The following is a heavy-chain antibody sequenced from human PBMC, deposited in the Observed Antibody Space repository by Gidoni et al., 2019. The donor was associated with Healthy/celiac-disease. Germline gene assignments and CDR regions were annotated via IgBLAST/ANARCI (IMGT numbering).Heavy chain of an antibody. D-gene: IGHD2-21*02. CDR1: GGTFSSYA. CDR3: ASPRQPPGSYCGGDCYRPFDY. CDR2: IIPIFGTA. V-gene: IGHV1-69*01. Sequence: QSGAEVKKHGSSVKVSCKASGGTFSSYAISWVRQAPGQGLEWMGGIIPIFGTAYYAQKFQGRVTSTADESPSTAYMELSSLRSEDTAVYYCASPRQPPGSYCGGDCYRPFDYWGQGTLVTVSS. J-gene: IGHJ4*02.